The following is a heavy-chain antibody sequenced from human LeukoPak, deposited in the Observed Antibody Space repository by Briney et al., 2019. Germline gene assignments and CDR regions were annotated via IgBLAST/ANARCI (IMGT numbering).Heavy chain of an antibody. J-gene: IGHJ4*02. V-gene: IGHV3-23*01. D-gene: IGHD3-16*02. CDR3: AKGRRDTSDSSLDS. Sequence: PGGSLILSCAASGFTFSSYAMSWVRQAPGKGLEWVSVVSASSGSTYYADSVKGRFTISRDSSKNTLYMQMNSLRAEDTAVYYCAKGRRDTSDSSLDSWGQGTLVTVSS. CDR2: VSASSGST. CDR1: GFTFSSYA.